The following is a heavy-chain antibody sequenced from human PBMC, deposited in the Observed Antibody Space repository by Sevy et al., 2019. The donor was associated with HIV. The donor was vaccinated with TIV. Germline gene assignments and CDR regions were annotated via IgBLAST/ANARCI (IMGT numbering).Heavy chain of an antibody. CDR2: INSAGT. Sequence: ASVKVSCKTSGYTFSDDYIHWVRQAPGERLEWMGWINSAGTNYAETFQGRVTMTRDASITTAYMELNSLRSDDTATYYCATSANLDTSWFDPWGLGVVVTVSS. CDR3: ATSANLDTSWFDP. D-gene: IGHD1-1*01. CDR1: GYTFSDDY. V-gene: IGHV1-2*02. J-gene: IGHJ5*02.